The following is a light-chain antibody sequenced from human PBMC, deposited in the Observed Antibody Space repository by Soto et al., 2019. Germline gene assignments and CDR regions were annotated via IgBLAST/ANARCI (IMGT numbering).Light chain of an antibody. CDR2: AAS. CDR3: QQSYSTPIT. CDR1: QSISSY. J-gene: IGKJ5*01. V-gene: IGKV1-39*01. Sequence: DIQMPQSPSSLSASVGARVTITCRASQSISSYLNWYQQKPGKAPKLLIYAASSLQSGVPSRFSGSGSGTDFTLTISSLQPEEFATYYCQQSYSTPITVGQGTRLEIK.